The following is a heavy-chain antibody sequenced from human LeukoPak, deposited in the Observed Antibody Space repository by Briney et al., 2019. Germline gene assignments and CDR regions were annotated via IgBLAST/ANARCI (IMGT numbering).Heavy chain of an antibody. J-gene: IGHJ3*02. CDR3: ARGGSGDIFDI. V-gene: IGHV3-9*03. CDR2: ISWNVGSI. CDR1: GFTFDDYA. Sequence: PGRSLRLSCAASGFTFDDYAMHWVRQAPGKGLEWVSGISWNVGSIGYADSVKGRFTISRDNAKNSLYLQMNSLRAEDMALYYCARGGSGDIFDIWGQGTMVTVSS. D-gene: IGHD2-21*01.